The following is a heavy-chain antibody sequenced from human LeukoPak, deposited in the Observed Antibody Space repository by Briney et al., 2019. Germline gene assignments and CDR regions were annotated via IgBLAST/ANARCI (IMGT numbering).Heavy chain of an antibody. Sequence: SETLSLTCTVSGGSISSYYWSWIRQPPGKGLEWIGYIYYSGSTNYNPSLKSRVTISVDTSKNQFSLKLSSVTAADTAVYYCARTERYRASQDYYYYYYMDVWGKGTTVTVSS. V-gene: IGHV4-59*01. CDR1: GGSISSYY. J-gene: IGHJ6*03. CDR3: ARTERYRASQDYYYYYYMDV. D-gene: IGHD5-24*01. CDR2: IYYSGST.